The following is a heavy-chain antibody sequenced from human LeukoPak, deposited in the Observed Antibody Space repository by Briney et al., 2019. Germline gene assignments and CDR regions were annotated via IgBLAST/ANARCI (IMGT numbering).Heavy chain of an antibody. CDR1: GFTFSSYG. Sequence: PGGSLRPPCSASGFTFSSYGMHWVRQAPGKGLEWVASISYDGSNKYYADSVKGRFPISRENSKNTLYLQMNSLRAEDTAVYYRAKDLRYFDWLSLFAYWGEGTLVTVHS. D-gene: IGHD3-9*01. V-gene: IGHV3-30*18. J-gene: IGHJ4*02. CDR2: ISYDGSNK. CDR3: AKDLRYFDWLSLFAY.